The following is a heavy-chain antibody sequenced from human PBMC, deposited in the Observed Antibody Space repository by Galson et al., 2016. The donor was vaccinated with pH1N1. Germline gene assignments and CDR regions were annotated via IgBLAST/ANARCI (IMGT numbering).Heavy chain of an antibody. CDR1: GFTFSSYN. CDR3: ARGNGGYAHLDS. D-gene: IGHD5-12*01. CDR2: ISSGSTTI. J-gene: IGHJ4*02. Sequence: SLRLSCATSGFTFSSYNMNWVRQAPGKGLEWVAYISSGSTTIYYADSVRGRFTISRDEAKKSLYLQMSSLRVEDTAVYFCARGNGGYAHLDSWGQGTMVTVPS. V-gene: IGHV3-48*01.